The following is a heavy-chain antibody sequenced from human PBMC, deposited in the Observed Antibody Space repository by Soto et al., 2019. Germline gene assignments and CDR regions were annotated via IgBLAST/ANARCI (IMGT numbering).Heavy chain of an antibody. V-gene: IGHV4-59*01. D-gene: IGHD2-15*01. CDR2: IYYSGST. CDR3: ARDRSGDYCSGGSCYSGGNWFDP. CDR1: GGSISSYY. Sequence: SETLSLTCTVSGGSISSYYWSWIRQPPGKGLEWIGYIYYSGSTNYNPSLKSRVTISVDTSKNQFSLKLSSVTAADTAVYYCARDRSGDYCSGGSCYSGGNWFDPWGQGTLVTV. J-gene: IGHJ5*02.